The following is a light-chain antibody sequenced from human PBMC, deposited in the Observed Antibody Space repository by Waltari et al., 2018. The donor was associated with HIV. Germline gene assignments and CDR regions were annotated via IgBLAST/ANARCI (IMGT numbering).Light chain of an antibody. J-gene: IGLJ1*01. V-gene: IGLV1-40*01. CDR1: SSNIGAGYH. CDR2: GNS. Sequence: QSVLTQPPSVSGAPGQRVTIPCTGSSSNIGAGYHVHWYHQLPGTAPKLLIYGNSNRPSGVPDRFSGSKSGTSASLAITGLQAEDEADYYCQSYDSSLSAYVFGTGTKVTVL. CDR3: QSYDSSLSAYV.